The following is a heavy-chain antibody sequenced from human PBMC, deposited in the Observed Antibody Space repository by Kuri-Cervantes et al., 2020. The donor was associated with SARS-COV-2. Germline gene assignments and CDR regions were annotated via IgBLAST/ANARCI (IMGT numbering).Heavy chain of an antibody. CDR2: IYCSGST. V-gene: IGHV4-59*08. CDR1: GGSISSYY. J-gene: IGHJ4*02. D-gene: IGHD6-13*01. Sequence: SETLSLTCTVSGGSISSYYWSWIRQPPGKGLEWIGYIYCSGSTNYNPSLESRVTISVDTSKNQFSLKLSSVTAADTAVYYCARTRGGGYSSSWYYWGQGTLVTVSS. CDR3: ARTRGGGYSSSWYY.